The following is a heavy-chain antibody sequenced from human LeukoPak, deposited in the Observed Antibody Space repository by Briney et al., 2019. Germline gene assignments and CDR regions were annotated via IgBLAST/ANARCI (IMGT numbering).Heavy chain of an antibody. D-gene: IGHD6-13*01. J-gene: IGHJ4*02. CDR1: GFTFSTYW. Sequence: PGGSLRLSCAASGFTFSTYWMTWVRQAPGKGLEWVANMKGDGSEIHYVDSVKGRFTISRDNAKNSLYLQMNSLRAEDTALYYCAKAATGGGYSSSWGGFDYWGQGTLVTVSS. CDR2: MKGDGSEI. CDR3: AKAATGGGYSSSWGGFDY. V-gene: IGHV3-7*03.